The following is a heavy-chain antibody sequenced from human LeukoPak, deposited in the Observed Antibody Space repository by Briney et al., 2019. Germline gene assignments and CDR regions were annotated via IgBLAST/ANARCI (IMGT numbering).Heavy chain of an antibody. V-gene: IGHV1-18*01. Sequence: GASVKVSCKTFGYTFTSHTITWVRQAPGQGLEWMGWITTYNGDTNYAQKLQDRVTMTEDTSTDTAYMELSSLRSEDTAVYYCATLNIAGNGLDYWGQGTLVTVSS. CDR3: ATLNIAGNGLDY. D-gene: IGHD6-13*01. CDR1: GYTFTSHT. J-gene: IGHJ4*02. CDR2: ITTYNGDT.